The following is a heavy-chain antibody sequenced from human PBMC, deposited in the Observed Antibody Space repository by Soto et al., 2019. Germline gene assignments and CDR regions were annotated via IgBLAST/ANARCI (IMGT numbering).Heavy chain of an antibody. CDR3: ARLGIQLWPFDY. Sequence: PSETLSLTCTVSGGSISSSSYYWGWIRQPPGKGLEWIGSIYYSGSTHYNPSLKSRVTISVDTSKNQFSLKLSSVTAADTAVYYCARLGIQLWPFDYWGQGTLVTVSS. CDR2: IYYSGST. CDR1: GGSISSSSYY. V-gene: IGHV4-39*01. J-gene: IGHJ4*02. D-gene: IGHD5-18*01.